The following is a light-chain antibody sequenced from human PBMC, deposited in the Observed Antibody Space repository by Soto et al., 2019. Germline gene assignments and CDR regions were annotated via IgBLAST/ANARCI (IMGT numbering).Light chain of an antibody. CDR3: QQSYRVPPRT. CDR2: AAS. J-gene: IGKJ1*01. CDR1: QSISTY. V-gene: IGKV1-39*01. Sequence: DIQLTQSPSSLSASVGDTVTITCRASQSISTYLNWYQQKAGKGPNLLIYAASNLQSGVPSRFSGSASGTDFTLTISSLQLEDFATYYCQQSYRVPPRTFGQGTRVEMK.